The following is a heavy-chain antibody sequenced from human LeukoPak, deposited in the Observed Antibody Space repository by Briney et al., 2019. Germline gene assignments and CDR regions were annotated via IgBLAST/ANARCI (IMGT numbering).Heavy chain of an antibody. CDR2: INPNSGGT. CDR1: GYTFTGYY. V-gene: IGHV1-2*06. D-gene: IGHD3-22*01. J-gene: IGHJ4*02. Sequence: ASVKVSCKASGYTFTGYYMHWVRQAPGQGLEWMGRINPNSGGTNYAQKFQGRVTMTRDTSISTAYMELSRLRSDDMAVYYCARWDSSGYYREYYFDYWGQGTLVTVSS. CDR3: ARWDSSGYYREYYFDY.